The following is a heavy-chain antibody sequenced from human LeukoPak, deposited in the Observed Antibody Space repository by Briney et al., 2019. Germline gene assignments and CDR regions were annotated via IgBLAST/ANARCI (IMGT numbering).Heavy chain of an antibody. Sequence: SETLSLTCTVSGGSISSSSNYWGWLRQPPGKGLEWIGTMYYSGSSYYNPSLKSRVTISGDTSKNQFSLKLSSVTAADTAVYYCARHSPILTGYYVGYWGQGTLVTVSS. V-gene: IGHV4-39*01. CDR3: ARHSPILTGYYVGY. CDR2: MYYSGSS. J-gene: IGHJ4*02. D-gene: IGHD3-9*01. CDR1: GGSISSSSNY.